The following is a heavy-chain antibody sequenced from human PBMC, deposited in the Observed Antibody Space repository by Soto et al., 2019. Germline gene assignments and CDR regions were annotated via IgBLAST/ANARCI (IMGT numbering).Heavy chain of an antibody. CDR2: IFSSGST. D-gene: IGHD5-12*01. CDR1: GGSINTLY. Sequence: PSETLSLTCTVSGGSINTLYWSWVRQPAGKGLEWIGRIFSSGSTSFNPSLESRVAMSVDTSKNHFSLNLSSVTAADMAVYYCARKGYYSAYNFAHGIQLWSFDFWGQGALVTVSS. CDR3: ARKGYYSAYNFAHGIQLWSFDF. V-gene: IGHV4-4*07. J-gene: IGHJ4*02.